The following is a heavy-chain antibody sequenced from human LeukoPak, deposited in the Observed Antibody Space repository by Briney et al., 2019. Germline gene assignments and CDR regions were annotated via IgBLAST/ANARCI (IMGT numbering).Heavy chain of an antibody. CDR3: ARVGLPGYSGYDYDY. J-gene: IGHJ4*02. D-gene: IGHD5-12*01. CDR1: GYTFTSYY. Sequence: ASVKVSCKASGYTFTSYYMHWVRQAPGQGLEWMGWINPNSGGTNYAQKFQGRVTMTRDTSISTAYMELSRLRSDDTAVYYCARVGLPGYSGYDYDYWGQGTLVTVSS. V-gene: IGHV1-2*02. CDR2: INPNSGGT.